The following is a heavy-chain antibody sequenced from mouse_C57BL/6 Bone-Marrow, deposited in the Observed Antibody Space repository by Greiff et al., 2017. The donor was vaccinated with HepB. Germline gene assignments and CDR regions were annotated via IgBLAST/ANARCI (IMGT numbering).Heavy chain of an antibody. CDR3: ARDRADYYGSRGAMDY. J-gene: IGHJ4*01. Sequence: EVKLVESEGGLVQPGSSMKLSCTASGFTFSDYYMAWVRQVPEKGLEWVANINYDGSSTYYLDSLKSRFIIARDNAKNILYLQISSLKSEDTATYYCARDRADYYGSRGAMDYWGQGTSVTVSS. CDR1: GFTFSDYY. CDR2: INYDGSST. V-gene: IGHV5-16*01. D-gene: IGHD1-1*01.